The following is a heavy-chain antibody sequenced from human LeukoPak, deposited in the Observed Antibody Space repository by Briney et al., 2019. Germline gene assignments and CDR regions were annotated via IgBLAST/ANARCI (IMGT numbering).Heavy chain of an antibody. D-gene: IGHD5-18*01. J-gene: IGHJ4*02. CDR2: ISAYNGNT. CDR3: ARATDTAIPGEFYY. V-gene: IGHV1-18*01. CDR1: VYTFTIYG. Sequence: ASVKVSCKASVYTFTIYGISCVRQAPGQGLEWMGWISAYNGNTNYAQKLQGRVTMTTDTSTSTAYMELRSLRSDDTAVYYCARATDTAIPGEFYYWGQGTLVTVSS.